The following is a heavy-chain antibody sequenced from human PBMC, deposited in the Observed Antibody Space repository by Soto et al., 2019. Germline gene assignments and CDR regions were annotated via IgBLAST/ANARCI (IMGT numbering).Heavy chain of an antibody. CDR3: ARGDYYDTSGPFSDAFDV. J-gene: IGHJ3*01. V-gene: IGHV3-30-3*01. D-gene: IGHD3-22*01. Sequence: GGSQRLSCAASGFTFRSYAMRWVRQAPGKGLEWVAVISYDGSNKYYADSVKGRFTISRDNSKNSLYLQMNSLRAEDTAVYYCARGDYYDTSGPFSDAFDVWGRGTMVTVSS. CDR2: ISYDGSNK. CDR1: GFTFRSYA.